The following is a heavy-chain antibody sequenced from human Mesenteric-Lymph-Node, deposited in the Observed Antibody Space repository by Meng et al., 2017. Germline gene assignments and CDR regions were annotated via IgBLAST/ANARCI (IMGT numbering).Heavy chain of an antibody. CDR1: GFTFSSYS. D-gene: IGHD2-15*01. CDR2: ITGSATNT. V-gene: IGHV3-23*01. Sequence: GESLKISCAASGFTFSSYSMSWVRQAPGKGLEWVSTITGSATNTDYADSVKGRFTISRYNSKNTVDLQMNSLRGGDTAVYYCAKRGSCSGGNCNNWFDAWGQGSLVTVSS. J-gene: IGHJ5*02. CDR3: AKRGSCSGGNCNNWFDA.